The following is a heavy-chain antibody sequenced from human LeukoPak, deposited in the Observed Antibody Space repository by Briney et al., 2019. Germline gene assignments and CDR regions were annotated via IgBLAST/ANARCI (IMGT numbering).Heavy chain of an antibody. Sequence: GESLKISCKGSGYSFTSHWIGWVRQMPGKGLEWMGIIYPGDSDTRYSPSFQGQVTISADKSISTAYLQWSSLKASDTAMYYCARLSAASSGDSGWLGAFDIWGQGTMVTVSS. J-gene: IGHJ3*02. CDR2: IYPGDSDT. D-gene: IGHD3-22*01. CDR3: ARLSAASSGDSGWLGAFDI. V-gene: IGHV5-51*01. CDR1: GYSFTSHW.